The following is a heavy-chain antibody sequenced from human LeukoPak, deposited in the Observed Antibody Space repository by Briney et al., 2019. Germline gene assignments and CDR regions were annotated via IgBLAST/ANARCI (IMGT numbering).Heavy chain of an antibody. D-gene: IGHD1-20*01. CDR1: GFTFSSYA. CDR3: ARSPGITGDPIDY. CDR2: ISSNGGST. Sequence: GGSLRLSCAASGFTFSSYAMRWVRQAPGKGLEYVSAISSNGGSTYYANSVKGRFTISRDNSKNTLYLQMGSLRAEDMAVYYCARSPGITGDPIDYWGQGTLVTVSS. J-gene: IGHJ4*02. V-gene: IGHV3-64*01.